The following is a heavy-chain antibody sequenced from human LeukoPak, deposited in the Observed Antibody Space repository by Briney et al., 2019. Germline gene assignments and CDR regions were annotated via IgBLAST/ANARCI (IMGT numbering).Heavy chain of an antibody. Sequence: KAGGSLRLSCAASGFTFSTDPMNWVRQAPGKGLEWVSSIGGNSRSIYYADSVKGRFTISGDNAKNSVYLQMNSLRVEDTALYYCAREVNEGFDIWGQGTMVTVSS. J-gene: IGHJ3*02. D-gene: IGHD1-1*01. CDR1: GFTFSTDP. CDR3: AREVNEGFDI. CDR2: IGGNSRSI. V-gene: IGHV3-21*01.